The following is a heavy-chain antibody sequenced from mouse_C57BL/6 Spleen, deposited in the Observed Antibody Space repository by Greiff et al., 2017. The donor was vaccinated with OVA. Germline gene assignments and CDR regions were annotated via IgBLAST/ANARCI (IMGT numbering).Heavy chain of an antibody. V-gene: IGHV1-15*01. CDR3: PRPGYGKAFDY. CDR2: IDPETGGT. D-gene: IGHD2-1*01. J-gene: IGHJ2*01. Sequence: VKLQQSGAELVRPGASVTLSCKASGYTFTDYEMHWVKQTPVHGLEWIGAIDPETGGTAYNQKFKGKAILTADKSSSTAYMELRSLTSEDSAVYYCPRPGYGKAFDYWGQGTTLTVSS. CDR1: GYTFTDYE.